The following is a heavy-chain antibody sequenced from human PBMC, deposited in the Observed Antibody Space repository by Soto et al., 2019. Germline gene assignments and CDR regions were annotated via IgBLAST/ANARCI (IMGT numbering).Heavy chain of an antibody. CDR3: SSSTAGVYVLHE. V-gene: IGHV1-69*02. D-gene: IGHD2-8*01. Sequence: QVQLVQSGAEVKIPGSSVTVSCKASGDTFTRSVISWVRQVPGQRLEWMGRIIPVLGVENHAQNFQGRVTITADKSTSTAYLELSSLQSEDTAIYYCSSSTAGVYVLHEWGQGTLLTVSS. J-gene: IGHJ4*02. CDR1: GDTFTRSV. CDR2: IIPVLGVE.